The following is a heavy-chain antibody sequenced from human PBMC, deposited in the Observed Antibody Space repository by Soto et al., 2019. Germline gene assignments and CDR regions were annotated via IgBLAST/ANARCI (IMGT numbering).Heavy chain of an antibody. Sequence: GRSLRLSCAASGFTFSNYGMNWVRQAPGKGLEWVSSISGSGERTYYADSVKGRCTISRDKSKNTLFLQMNSLRAEDTAIYYCAKDLRNDYPGHVVMIAGVQAAYHWGQGTLVTVSS. CDR2: ISGSGERT. V-gene: IGHV3-23*01. CDR1: GFTFSNYG. D-gene: IGHD2-21*01. J-gene: IGHJ5*02. CDR3: AKDLRNDYPGHVVMIAGVQAAYH.